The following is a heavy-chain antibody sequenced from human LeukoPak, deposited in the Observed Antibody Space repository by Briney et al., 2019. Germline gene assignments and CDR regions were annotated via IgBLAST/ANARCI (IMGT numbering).Heavy chain of an antibody. V-gene: IGHV3-33*01. D-gene: IGHD3-10*01. CDR1: GFTFSSYG. Sequence: GGSLRLSCAASGFTFSSYGMHWVRQAPGKGLEWVAVIWYDGSNKYYADSVKGRFTISRDNAKNSLHLQMNSLRAEDTAVYYCARVGTPQTGLFAFDIWGQGTMVTVSS. CDR3: ARVGTPQTGLFAFDI. CDR2: IWYDGSNK. J-gene: IGHJ3*02.